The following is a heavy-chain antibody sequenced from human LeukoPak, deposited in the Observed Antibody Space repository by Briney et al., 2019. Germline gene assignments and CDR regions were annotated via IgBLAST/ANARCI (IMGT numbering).Heavy chain of an antibody. V-gene: IGHV3-7*01. J-gene: IGHJ4*02. D-gene: IGHD6-6*01. Sequence: GGSLRLSCAASGFTFSSYAVSWVRQAPGKGLEWVANIKRDGSEKYYLDSVKGRFTISRDNAKNSLYLQMNSLRAEDTAVYYCASPAKYSDTWYFDYWGQGTLVTVSS. CDR1: GFTFSSYA. CDR2: IKRDGSEK. CDR3: ASPAKYSDTWYFDY.